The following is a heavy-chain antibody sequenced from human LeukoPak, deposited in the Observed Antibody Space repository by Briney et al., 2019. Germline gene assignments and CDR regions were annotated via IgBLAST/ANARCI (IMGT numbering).Heavy chain of an antibody. D-gene: IGHD4-17*01. CDR2: IYYSGST. CDR1: GDSISSGSYY. CDR3: ARIGRDYGDYGWGPTVRRYYYGMDV. J-gene: IGHJ6*02. V-gene: IGHV4-39*01. Sequence: PSETLSLTCTVSGDSISSGSYYWGWIRQPPGKGLEWIGSIYYSGSTYYNPSLKSRVTISVDTSKNQFSLKLSSVTAADTAVYYCARIGRDYGDYGWGPTVRRYYYGMDVWGQGTTVTVSS.